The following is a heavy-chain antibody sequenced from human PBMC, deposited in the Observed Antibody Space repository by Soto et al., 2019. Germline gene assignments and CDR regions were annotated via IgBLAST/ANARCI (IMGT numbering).Heavy chain of an antibody. Sequence: TSETLSLTCAVYGGSFSGYYWSWIRQPPGKGLDWIGEINHSGSTNYNPSLKSRVTISVDTSKNQFSLKLSSVTAADTAVYYCARGYCSGGSCYPLWGYYFDYWGQGTLVTVSS. CDR2: INHSGST. D-gene: IGHD2-15*01. CDR1: GGSFSGYY. V-gene: IGHV4-34*01. J-gene: IGHJ4*02. CDR3: ARGYCSGGSCYPLWGYYFDY.